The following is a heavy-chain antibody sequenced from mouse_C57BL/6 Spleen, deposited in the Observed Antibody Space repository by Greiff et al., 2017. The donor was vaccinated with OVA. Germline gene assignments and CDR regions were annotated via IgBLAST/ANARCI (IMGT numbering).Heavy chain of an antibody. Sequence: EVKLVESGGGLVKPGGSLKLSCAASGFTFSSYAMSWVRQTPEKRLEWVATISDGGSYTYYPDNVKGRFTISRDNAKNNLYLQMSHLKSEDTAMYYVAREGDSYGSSYAFDVWGTGTTVTVSS. V-gene: IGHV5-4*01. CDR3: AREGDSYGSSYAFDV. CDR2: ISDGGSYT. CDR1: GFTFSSYA. D-gene: IGHD1-1*01. J-gene: IGHJ1*03.